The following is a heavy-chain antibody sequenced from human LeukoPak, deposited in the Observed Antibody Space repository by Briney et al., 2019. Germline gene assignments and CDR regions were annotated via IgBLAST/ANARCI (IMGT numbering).Heavy chain of an antibody. D-gene: IGHD3-3*01. CDR2: ISDSGAT. CDR3: ARDFWSDGGV. V-gene: IGHV3-48*02. J-gene: IGHJ6*02. Sequence: GGSLRLSCAASGFTFSAFSLNSVRQAPGKGLEWISYISDSGATEYADSVRGRFTISRDNVMNSLYLQMNSLNDEDAGIYYCARDFWSDGGVWGQGTTVTVSS. CDR1: GFTFSAFS.